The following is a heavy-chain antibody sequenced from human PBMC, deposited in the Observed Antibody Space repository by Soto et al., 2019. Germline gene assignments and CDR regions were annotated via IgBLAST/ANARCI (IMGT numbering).Heavy chain of an antibody. V-gene: IGHV3-30*18. CDR3: AKESVETSYSYYGMDV. J-gene: IGHJ6*02. D-gene: IGHD4-4*01. CDR1: GFSFDAYG. Sequence: GGSLRLSCAGSGFSFDAYGMHWVRQAPGKGLEWLTTVSFDSKNKYYIDSVEGRFTISRDNSKNMLFLQMNSLRHGDTAVYYCAKESVETSYSYYGMDVWGPGTRVTVSS. CDR2: VSFDSKNK.